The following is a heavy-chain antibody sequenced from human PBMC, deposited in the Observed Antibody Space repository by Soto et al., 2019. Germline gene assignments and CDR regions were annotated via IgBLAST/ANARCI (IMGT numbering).Heavy chain of an antibody. D-gene: IGHD3-9*01. V-gene: IGHV3-23*01. J-gene: IGHJ6*02. CDR3: AKGVYYDILTGYSAPRYGMDV. CDR2: ISGSGGST. Sequence: GGSPRLSCAASGFTFSSHAMSWVRQAPGKGLEWVSAISGSGGSTYYADSVKGRFTISRDNSKNTLYLQMNSLRAEDTAVYYCAKGVYYDILTGYSAPRYGMDVWGQGTTVTVSS. CDR1: GFTFSSHA.